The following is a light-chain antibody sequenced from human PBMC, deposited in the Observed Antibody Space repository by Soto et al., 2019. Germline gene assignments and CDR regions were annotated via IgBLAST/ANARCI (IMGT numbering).Light chain of an antibody. CDR3: QQTYSTPYT. V-gene: IGKV1-39*01. Sequence: DIQMTQSPSSLSASVGDRVTITCRARQSISSYLNWYQQKPGKAPKLLIYAASSLQSGVTSRFSGSGSGTDFTLTSSSLQPEDFATYYCQQTYSTPYTFGQGTKLEIK. J-gene: IGKJ2*01. CDR1: QSISSY. CDR2: AAS.